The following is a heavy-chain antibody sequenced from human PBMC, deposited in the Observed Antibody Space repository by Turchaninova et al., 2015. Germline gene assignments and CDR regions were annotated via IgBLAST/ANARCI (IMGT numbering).Heavy chain of an antibody. CDR1: GGAISSSYYY. CDR3: ARDPDTAMVTPSDGMDV. Sequence: QVQLQESGPGLVKPSQTLSLTCPLSGGAISSSYYYWNWFPQPPGKGLEWIVYIYYSGSTYYNPSLRSLLSISIDTSKNQFSLKLSSVTAADTAVYYCARDPDTAMVTPSDGMDVWGQGTTVTVSS. CDR2: IYYSGST. J-gene: IGHJ6*02. V-gene: IGHV4-30-4*01. D-gene: IGHD5-18*01.